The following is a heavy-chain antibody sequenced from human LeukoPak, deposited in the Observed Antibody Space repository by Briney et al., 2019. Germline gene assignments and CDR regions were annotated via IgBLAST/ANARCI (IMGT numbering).Heavy chain of an antibody. CDR1: GGTFSSYA. D-gene: IGHD3-16*01. CDR2: IIPILGIA. Sequence: SVKVSCKASGGTFSSYAISSVRQAPGQGLEWMGRIIPILGIANYAQKFQGRVTITADKSTSTDYMELSSLRSEDTAVYYCARGSIGDLYDYWGQGTLVTVSS. J-gene: IGHJ4*02. V-gene: IGHV1-69*04. CDR3: ARGSIGDLYDY.